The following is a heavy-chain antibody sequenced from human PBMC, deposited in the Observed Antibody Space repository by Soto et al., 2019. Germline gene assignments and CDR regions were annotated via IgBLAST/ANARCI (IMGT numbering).Heavy chain of an antibody. CDR2: IWYDGSNK. D-gene: IGHD3-10*01. Sequence: GGSLRLSCAASGFTLSSYGMHWVRQAPGKGLEWVAVIWYDGSNKYYADSVKGRFTISRDNSKNTLYLQMNSLRAEDTAVYYCARDKRGNYYYGMDVWGQGTTVTVSS. J-gene: IGHJ6*02. CDR1: GFTLSSYG. V-gene: IGHV3-33*01. CDR3: ARDKRGNYYYGMDV.